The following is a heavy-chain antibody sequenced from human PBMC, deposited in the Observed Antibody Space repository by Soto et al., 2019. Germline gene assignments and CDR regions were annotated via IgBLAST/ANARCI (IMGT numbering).Heavy chain of an antibody. CDR1: GGTFSSYA. V-gene: IGHV1-69*01. CDR3: ASRLAARPGFYYYYGMDV. Sequence: QVQLVQSGAEVKKPGSSVKVSCKASGGTFSSYAISWVRQAPGQGLEWMGGIIPIFGTANYAQKFQGRVTITADESTCTAYMELSSLRSEDTAVYYCASRLAARPGFYYYYGMDVWGQGTTVTVSS. D-gene: IGHD6-6*01. CDR2: IIPIFGTA. J-gene: IGHJ6*02.